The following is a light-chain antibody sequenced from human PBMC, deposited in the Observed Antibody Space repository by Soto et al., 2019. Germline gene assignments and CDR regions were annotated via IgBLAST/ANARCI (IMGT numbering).Light chain of an antibody. CDR3: QTWGTGPWV. CDR1: SGHSSYA. CDR2: LNSDGSH. Sequence: QLVLTQSPSASASLGASVKLTCTLSSGHSSYAIAWHQQQPEKGPRYLMKLNSDGSHSKGDGIPDRFSGSSSGAERYLNISSLQSEDEADYYCQTWGTGPWVFGGGTKLTVL. J-gene: IGLJ3*02. V-gene: IGLV4-69*01.